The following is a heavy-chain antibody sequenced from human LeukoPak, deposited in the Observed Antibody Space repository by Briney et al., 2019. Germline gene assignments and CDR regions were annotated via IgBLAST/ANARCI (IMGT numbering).Heavy chain of an antibody. Sequence: SETLSLTCTVSGGSISSSIYYWGWIRQPPGKGLEWIGSIYYSGSTYYNPSHKSRVTISVDTSKNQFSLKLSSVTAADTAVYYCARHLTIAAAGFDYWGQGTLVTVSS. D-gene: IGHD6-13*01. V-gene: IGHV4-39*01. CDR3: ARHLTIAAAGFDY. CDR2: IYYSGST. J-gene: IGHJ4*02. CDR1: GGSISSSIYY.